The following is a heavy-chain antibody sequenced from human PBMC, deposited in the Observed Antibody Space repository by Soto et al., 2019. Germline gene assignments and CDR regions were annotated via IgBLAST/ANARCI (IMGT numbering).Heavy chain of an antibody. CDR1: GFTFSDHY. Sequence: EVQLVESGGGLVQPGGSLRLSWSASGFTFSDHYMDWVRQAPGKGLEWVGRTRNKANNYTTEYAASVKGRFTISRDDSKNSLYLQMNSLKTEDTAVYYCASSYGGNYDYWGQGTLVTVSS. J-gene: IGHJ4*02. D-gene: IGHD4-17*01. CDR3: ASSYGGNYDY. V-gene: IGHV3-72*01. CDR2: TRNKANNYTT.